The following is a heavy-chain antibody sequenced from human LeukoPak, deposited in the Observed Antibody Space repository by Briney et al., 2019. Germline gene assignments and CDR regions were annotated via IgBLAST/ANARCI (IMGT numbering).Heavy chain of an antibody. D-gene: IGHD6-19*01. CDR3: ARGEWLVRKDAFDI. J-gene: IGHJ3*02. CDR1: GFTFSSYS. CDR2: ISSSSSYI. V-gene: IGHV3-21*01. Sequence: GGSLRLSCAASGFTFSSYSMNWVRQAPGKGLEWVSSISSSSSYIYYADSVKGRFTISRDNAKNSLYLQMNSLRAEDTAVYYCARGEWLVRKDAFDIWGQGTMVTVSS.